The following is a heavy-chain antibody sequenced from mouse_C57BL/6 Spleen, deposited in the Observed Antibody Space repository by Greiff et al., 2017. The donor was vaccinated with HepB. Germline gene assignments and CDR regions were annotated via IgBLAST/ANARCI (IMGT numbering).Heavy chain of an antibody. J-gene: IGHJ1*03. CDR2: IDPETGGT. D-gene: IGHD1-1*01. CDR3: TDPDYYGSSYWYFDV. V-gene: IGHV1-15*01. CDR1: GYTFTDYE. Sequence: VQLQQSGAELVRPGASVTLSCKASGYTFTDYEMHWVKQTPVHGLEWIGAIDPETGGTAYNQKFKGKAILTADKSSSTAYMELRSLTSEDSAVYYCTDPDYYGSSYWYFDVWGTGTTFTVSS.